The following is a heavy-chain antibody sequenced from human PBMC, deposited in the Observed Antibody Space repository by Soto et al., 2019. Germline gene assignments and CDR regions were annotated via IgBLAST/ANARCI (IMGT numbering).Heavy chain of an antibody. D-gene: IGHD3-22*01. CDR3: ARDNWYDSSGYYGY. CDR2: ISSSSSYI. CDR1: GFTFSSYS. Sequence: GGSLRLSCAASGFTFSSYSMKWVRQAPGKGLEWVSSISSSSSYIYYADSVKGRFTISRDNAKNSLYLQMNSLRAEDTAVYYCARDNWYDSSGYYGYWGQGTLVTVSS. V-gene: IGHV3-21*01. J-gene: IGHJ4*02.